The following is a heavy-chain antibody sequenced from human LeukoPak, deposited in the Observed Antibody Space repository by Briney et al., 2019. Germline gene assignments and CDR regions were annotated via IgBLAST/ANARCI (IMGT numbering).Heavy chain of an antibody. CDR1: GDSISSGSYY. V-gene: IGHV4-39*07. CDR2: IYYSGSP. J-gene: IGHJ4*02. CDR3: ARVSGYSYGNFDY. D-gene: IGHD5-18*01. Sequence: SETLSLTCTVAGDSISSGSYYWGWICQPPGKGLEWIGSIYYSGSPYYNPSLKSRVTISVDTSKNQFFLNLSFVTAADMAVYYCARVSGYSYGNFDYWGQGTLVTVSS.